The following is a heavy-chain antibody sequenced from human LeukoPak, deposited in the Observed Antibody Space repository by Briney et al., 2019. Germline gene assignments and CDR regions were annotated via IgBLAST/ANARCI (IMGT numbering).Heavy chain of an antibody. J-gene: IGHJ5*02. D-gene: IGHD6-13*01. V-gene: IGHV4-4*07. CDR2: IYASGST. CDR3: ARLRLSRIAAAGTGNWFDP. Sequence: SETLSLTCTVSGGSISSYYWSWIRQPAGKELEWIGRIYASGSTNYNPSLRSRVTMSVDTSKNQFSLKLSSVTAADTAVYYCARLRLSRIAAAGTGNWFDPWGQGTLVTVSS. CDR1: GGSISSYY.